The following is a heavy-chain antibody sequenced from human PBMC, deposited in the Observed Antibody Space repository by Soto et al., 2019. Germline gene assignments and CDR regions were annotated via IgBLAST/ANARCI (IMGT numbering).Heavy chain of an antibody. V-gene: IGHV4-30-4*08. CDR2: KYYSGTT. D-gene: IGHD3-16*01. CDR1: GGSVSSGDFY. J-gene: IGHJ6*02. CDR3: ARWVKYDTVLFPPAPGGRDV. Sequence: TLSLTCTVSGGSVSSGDFYWIWIRQPPWKGLEWVLYKYYSGTTFYNPSLKSRVSKSEDTPKDQFSLKLNSVPAADTAVYYCARWVKYDTVLFPPAPGGRDVWGQGTTVTVSS.